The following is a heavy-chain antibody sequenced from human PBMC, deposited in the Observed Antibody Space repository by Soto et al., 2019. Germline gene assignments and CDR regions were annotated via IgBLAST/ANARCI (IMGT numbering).Heavy chain of an antibody. D-gene: IGHD2-21*01. CDR3: ARDFPSILPHLTSGHFQH. V-gene: IGHV3-21*01. J-gene: IGHJ1*01. Sequence: GGALRLSCATSGFTFSAYGMNWVRQAPGKGLEWVAYISSSSSYMYYADSVKGRFTVSRDNAEKSLYLEMNSLRADDTAVYYCARDFPSILPHLTSGHFQHRGQGTLVTV. CDR1: GFTFSAYG. CDR2: ISSSSSYM.